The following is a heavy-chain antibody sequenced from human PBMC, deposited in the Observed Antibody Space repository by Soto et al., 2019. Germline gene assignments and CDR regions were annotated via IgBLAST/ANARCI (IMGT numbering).Heavy chain of an antibody. CDR2: ISAYNGNT. Sequence: QVQLVQSGAEVKKPGASVKVSCKASGYTFTSYGISWVRQAPGQGLEWMGWISAYNGNTNYAQKLQGRVTMTTDTPTSKAYMELRSLRSDDTDVYYCARADGGVIGGGSYYQPFDYWGQGTLVTVSS. CDR1: GYTFTSYG. D-gene: IGHD1-26*01. CDR3: ARADGGVIGGGSYYQPFDY. J-gene: IGHJ4*02. V-gene: IGHV1-18*01.